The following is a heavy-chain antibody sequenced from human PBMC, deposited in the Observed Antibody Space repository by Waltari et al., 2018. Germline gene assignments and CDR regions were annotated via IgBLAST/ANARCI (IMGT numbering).Heavy chain of an antibody. J-gene: IGHJ5*02. Sequence: RLQLQESGPGLLKPSETLSLPCTVSGGSIPIRNSFGGWIRQPPGKGVEWIGSINHSGNTYYNPSLKNGVTISVDRSKNQFSLKVNSVTAADTAVYYCVRDRERVALLNWFDPWGQGTLVTVSS. D-gene: IGHD2-15*01. CDR3: VRDRERVALLNWFDP. CDR2: INHSGNT. CDR1: GGSIPIRNSF. V-gene: IGHV4-39*06.